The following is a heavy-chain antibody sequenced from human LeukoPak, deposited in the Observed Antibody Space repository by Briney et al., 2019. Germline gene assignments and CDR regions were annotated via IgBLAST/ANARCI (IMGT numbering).Heavy chain of an antibody. CDR3: ARQSGSYFPLDY. CDR2: INAGSGNT. Sequence: ASVKVSCKASGYTFTSYAMHWVRQAPGQRLEWMGWINAGSGNTKYSQKFQGRVTITRDTSASTAYMELSSLRSEDTAVYYCARQSGSYFPLDYWGQGTLVTVSS. D-gene: IGHD1-26*01. V-gene: IGHV1-3*01. J-gene: IGHJ4*02. CDR1: GYTFTSYA.